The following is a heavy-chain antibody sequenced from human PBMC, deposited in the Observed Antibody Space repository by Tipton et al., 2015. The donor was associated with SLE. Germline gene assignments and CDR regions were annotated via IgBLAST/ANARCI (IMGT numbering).Heavy chain of an antibody. Sequence: TLSLTCAVSGYSISNTNWWGWIRLPPGKGLEWFGYLYYTGNTNYNPSLESRVTMSVDTSKTQFSLKLSSVSAFDTAGYYCARKKMKSDAFDIWGQGTMVTVSS. CDR3: ARKKMKSDAFDI. CDR1: GYSISNTNW. CDR2: LYYTGNT. V-gene: IGHV4-28*06. J-gene: IGHJ3*02.